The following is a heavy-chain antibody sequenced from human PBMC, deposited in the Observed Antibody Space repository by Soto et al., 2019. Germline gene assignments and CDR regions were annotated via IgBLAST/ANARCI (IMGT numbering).Heavy chain of an antibody. Sequence: SETLSLTCTFSGGSLNSAGHSWGWGRQSPGKGLKWIGYSYHSGSSYYNPSLQSRVTISVDRSKAQFYLTLTSVTAADTAVYFCARARYYDWCFDLWGLGTPVNVSS. CDR1: GGSLNSAGHS. D-gene: IGHD3-9*01. J-gene: IGHJ4*02. CDR3: ARARYYDWCFDL. V-gene: IGHV4-30-2*06. CDR2: SYHSGSS.